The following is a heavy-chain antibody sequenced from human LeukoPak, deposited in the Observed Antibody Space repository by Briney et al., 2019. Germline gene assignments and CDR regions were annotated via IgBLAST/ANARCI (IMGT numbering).Heavy chain of an antibody. D-gene: IGHD5-18*01. CDR1: GFTFSNYW. V-gene: IGHV3-74*01. J-gene: IGHJ4*02. CDR2: INTDGTTT. Sequence: GGSLRLSCAASGFTFSNYWMHWVRQAPGKGLVWVSRINTDGTTTNYADSVKGRFTISRDNAQNTLYLQMNSPRAEDTAVYYCARAVNTSLRSTAYWGQGTLVTVSS. CDR3: ARAVNTSLRSTAY.